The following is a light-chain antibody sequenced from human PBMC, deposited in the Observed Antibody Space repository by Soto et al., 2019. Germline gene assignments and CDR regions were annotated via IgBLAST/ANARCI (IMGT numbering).Light chain of an antibody. CDR2: DTS. Sequence: EIVLTQSPATLSLSPGERATLSCRASQSVSSYLAWYQQKPGQAPRLLIYDTSNRATSIPARFSGSGSGTDFTLTISSLEPGDFAVYYCQQRSNWPLTFGGGTKVEIK. J-gene: IGKJ4*01. CDR3: QQRSNWPLT. V-gene: IGKV3-11*01. CDR1: QSVSSY.